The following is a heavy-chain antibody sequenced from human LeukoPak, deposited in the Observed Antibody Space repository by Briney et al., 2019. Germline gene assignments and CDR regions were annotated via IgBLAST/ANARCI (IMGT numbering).Heavy chain of an antibody. CDR2: MNPNSGNT. V-gene: IGHV1-8*02. D-gene: IGHD2-2*01. J-gene: IGHJ6*03. Sequence: ASVKVSCKASGYTFTSYGINWVRQATGQGLEWMGWMNPNSGNTGYAQKFQGRVTMTRNTSISTAYMELSSLRSEDTAVYYCAKDLGDKDIVVVPAALSYMDVWGKGTTVTVSS. CDR3: AKDLGDKDIVVVPAALSYMDV. CDR1: GYTFTSYG.